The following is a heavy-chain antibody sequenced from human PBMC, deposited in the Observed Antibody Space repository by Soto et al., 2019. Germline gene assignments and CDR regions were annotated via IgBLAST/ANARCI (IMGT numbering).Heavy chain of an antibody. CDR1: GFTFSSYS. Sequence: EVQLVESGGGLVQPGGSLRLSCAASGFTFSSYSMNWVRQAPGKGLEWVSYISSSTMYYADSVKGRFTISRDNAKNSLYLQMNSLRAEDTAVYYCARDLNCGLFDYWGQGTLVTVSS. V-gene: IGHV3-48*01. CDR3: ARDLNCGLFDY. J-gene: IGHJ4*02. CDR2: ISSSTM. D-gene: IGHD1-1*01.